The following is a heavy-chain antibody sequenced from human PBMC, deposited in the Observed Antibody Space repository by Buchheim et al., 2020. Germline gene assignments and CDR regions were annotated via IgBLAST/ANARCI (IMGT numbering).Heavy chain of an antibody. V-gene: IGHV3-30*04. D-gene: IGHD3-10*01. J-gene: IGHJ4*02. Sequence: QVQLVESEGGVVQPGRSLRLSCAASGFTFSSYAMHWVRQAPGKGLEWVAVISYDGSNKYYADSVKGRFTISRDNSKNTLYLQMNSLRAEDTAVYYCARSYYYGSGSYPDYWGQGT. CDR2: ISYDGSNK. CDR3: ARSYYYGSGSYPDY. CDR1: GFTFSSYA.